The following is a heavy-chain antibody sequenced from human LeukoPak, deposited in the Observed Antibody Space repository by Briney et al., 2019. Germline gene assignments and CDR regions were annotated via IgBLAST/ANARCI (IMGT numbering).Heavy chain of an antibody. CDR1: GFTFSSYS. D-gene: IGHD3-22*01. CDR3: ARDYYDSSGYYLHYFDC. J-gene: IGHJ4*02. V-gene: IGHV3-21*01. Sequence: GGSLRLSCAASGFTFSSYSMNWVRQAPGKGLEWVSSISSSSSYIYYADSVKGRFTISRDNAKNSLYLQMNSLRAEDTAVYYCARDYYDSSGYYLHYFDCWGQGTLVTVSS. CDR2: ISSSSSYI.